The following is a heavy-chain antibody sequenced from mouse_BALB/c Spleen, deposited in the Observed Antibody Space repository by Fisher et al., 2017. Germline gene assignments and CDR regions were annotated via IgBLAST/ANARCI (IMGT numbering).Heavy chain of an antibody. Sequence: KFKGKATLTVDKSSSTAYMELRSLTSEDSAVYYCARESWYYAMDYWGQGTSVTVSS. V-gene: IGHV1-26*01. CDR3: ARESWYYAMDY. J-gene: IGHJ4*01.